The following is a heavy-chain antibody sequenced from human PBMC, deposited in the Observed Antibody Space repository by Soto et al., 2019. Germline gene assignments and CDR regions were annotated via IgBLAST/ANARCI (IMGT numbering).Heavy chain of an antibody. Sequence: QVQLVQSGAEVKKPGSSVKVSCTASGGAFIRYGISWVRQAPGQGLEWMGGIIPIFRSPNYAQRFKGRVTVSADISTNTAYMTLSSLKSEDTAVYYCAGQPNDQEDYYNGMEVWGQGTPVTVSS. J-gene: IGHJ6*02. CDR2: IIPIFRSP. V-gene: IGHV1-69*06. CDR1: GGAFIRYG. D-gene: IGHD2-8*01. CDR3: AGQPNDQEDYYNGMEV.